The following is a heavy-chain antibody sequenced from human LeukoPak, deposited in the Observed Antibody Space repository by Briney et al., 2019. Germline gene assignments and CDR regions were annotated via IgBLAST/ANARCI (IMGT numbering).Heavy chain of an antibody. CDR3: AKASGSGNFFDY. Sequence: PGGSLRLSCAASGFTFSSYSMNWVRQAPGKGLEWVSGISGSGGSTYYADSVKGRFTISRDNSKNTLYLQMNSLRAEDTAIYYCAKASGSGNFFDYWGQGTLVTVSS. CDR2: ISGSGGST. J-gene: IGHJ4*02. V-gene: IGHV3-23*01. D-gene: IGHD3-10*01. CDR1: GFTFSSYS.